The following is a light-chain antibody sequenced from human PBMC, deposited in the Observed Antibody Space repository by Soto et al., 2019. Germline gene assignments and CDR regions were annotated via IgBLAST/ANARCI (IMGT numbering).Light chain of an antibody. V-gene: IGLV2-14*01. J-gene: IGLJ1*01. CDR3: NSYTTSSTHV. CDR2: DVS. CDR1: SSDIGAYKY. Sequence: QSVLTQPASVSGSPGQSITISCTGTSSDIGAYKYVSWFQQHPGKDPKLMIYDVSNRPSGVSNRFSGSKSGNTASLTISGLQAEDEADYYCNSYTTSSTHVFGTGTKLTVL.